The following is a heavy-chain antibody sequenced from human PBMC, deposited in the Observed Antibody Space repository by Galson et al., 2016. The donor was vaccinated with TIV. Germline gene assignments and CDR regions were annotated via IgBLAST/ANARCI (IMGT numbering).Heavy chain of an antibody. CDR1: GDSVSSNSAA. D-gene: IGHD6-19*01. CDR3: ARKGWGTSAEMHFIDY. CDR2: TYYTSRWFN. Sequence: CAISGDSVSSNSAAWNWIRQSPSRGLEWLGRTYYTSRWFNDYALSVTSRINVKADTSKNEFSLQLNSVTSEDTAMYYCARKGWGTSAEMHFIDYWGRGTLVTVSS. V-gene: IGHV6-1*01. J-gene: IGHJ4*02.